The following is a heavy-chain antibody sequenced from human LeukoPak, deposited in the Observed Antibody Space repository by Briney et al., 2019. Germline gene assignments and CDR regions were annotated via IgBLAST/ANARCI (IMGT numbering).Heavy chain of an antibody. CDR1: GFTFSSYS. J-gene: IGHJ4*02. Sequence: GGSLRLSCAASGFTFSSYSMNWVRQAPGKGLEWVSSIRSSSSYIYYADSVKGRFTISRDNAKNSLYLQMNSLRAEDTAVYYCARDPTPPYDSSGYFDYWGQGTLVTVSS. V-gene: IGHV3-21*01. D-gene: IGHD3-22*01. CDR2: IRSSSSYI. CDR3: ARDPTPPYDSSGYFDY.